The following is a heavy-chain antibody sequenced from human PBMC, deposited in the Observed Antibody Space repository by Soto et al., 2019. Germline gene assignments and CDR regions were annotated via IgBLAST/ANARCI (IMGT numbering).Heavy chain of an antibody. CDR2: INHSGST. V-gene: IGHV4-34*01. CDR1: GGSFSDYY. CDR3: AREVWGSGRIRFDP. Sequence: SETLSLTCAVYGGSFSDYYWSWIRQPPGKGLEWIGEINHSGSTNYNPSLKSRVTISVDTSKNQLSLKLSSVTAADTAVYYCAREVWGSGRIRFDPWGQGTLVTV. J-gene: IGHJ5*02. D-gene: IGHD3-10*01.